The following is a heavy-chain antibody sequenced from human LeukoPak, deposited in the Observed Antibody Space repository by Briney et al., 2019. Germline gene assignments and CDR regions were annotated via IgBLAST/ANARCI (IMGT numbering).Heavy chain of an antibody. J-gene: IGHJ6*03. V-gene: IGHV4-59*10. CDR3: ARGVAAPIYYYYYMDV. D-gene: IGHD6-13*01. Sequence: SETLSLTCAVYGPSFSGYYWSWIRQPAGKGLEWIGRIYTSGSTNYNPSLKSRVTMSVDTSKNQFSLKLSSVTAADTAVYYCARGVAAPIYYYYYMDVWGKGTTVTVSS. CDR2: IYTSGST. CDR1: GPSFSGYY.